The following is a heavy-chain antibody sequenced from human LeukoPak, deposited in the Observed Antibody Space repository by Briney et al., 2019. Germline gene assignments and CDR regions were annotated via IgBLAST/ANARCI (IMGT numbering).Heavy chain of an antibody. CDR1: GYTFTSYD. CDR3: AISSSSDPDAFDI. V-gene: IGHV1-8*03. D-gene: IGHD6-6*01. CDR2: MNPNSGNT. Sequence: APVKVSCKASGYTFTSYDINWVRQATGQGLEWMGWMNPNSGNTGYAQKFQGRVTITRNTSISTAYMGLSSLRSEDTAVYYCAISSSSDPDAFDIWDQGTMVTVSS. J-gene: IGHJ3*02.